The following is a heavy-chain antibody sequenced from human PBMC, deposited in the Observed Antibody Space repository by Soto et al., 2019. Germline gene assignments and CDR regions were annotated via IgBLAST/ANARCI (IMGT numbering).Heavy chain of an antibody. CDR2: ISYDGSNK. J-gene: IGHJ1*01. Sequence: QVQLVESGGGVVQPGRSLRLSCAASGFTFSSYAMHWVRQAPGKGLEWVAVISYDGSNKYYADSVKGRFTISRDNSKNQLYLQMNSLRAEDTAVYYCARPGYYDSSWGYFQHWGQGTLVTVSS. V-gene: IGHV3-30-3*01. CDR1: GFTFSSYA. D-gene: IGHD3-22*01. CDR3: ARPGYYDSSWGYFQH.